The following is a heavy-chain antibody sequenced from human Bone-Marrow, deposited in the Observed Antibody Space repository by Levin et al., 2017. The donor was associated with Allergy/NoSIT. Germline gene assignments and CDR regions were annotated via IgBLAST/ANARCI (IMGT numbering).Heavy chain of an antibody. CDR3: TTYNWGADFDY. J-gene: IGHJ4*02. Sequence: LSLTCAASGFTFSTLWMHWVRPAPGKGLVWVSRINSDGSRITYADSVKGRFTISRDNAKNTLYLQMNSLRAEDTAVYYCTTYNWGADFDYWGQGTLVTVSS. V-gene: IGHV3-74*01. CDR1: GFTFSTLW. CDR2: INSDGSRI. D-gene: IGHD1-1*01.